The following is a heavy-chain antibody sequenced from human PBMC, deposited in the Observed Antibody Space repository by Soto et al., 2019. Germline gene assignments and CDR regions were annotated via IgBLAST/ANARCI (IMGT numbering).Heavy chain of an antibody. CDR2: ISSSGSTI. CDR3: ARLDGNDYDSSGYLYYYYGMDV. V-gene: IGHV3-11*01. CDR1: GFTFSDYY. Sequence: QVQLVESGGGLVKPGGSLRLSCAASGFTFSDYYMSWIRQAPGKGLEWVSYISSSGSTIYYADSVKGRFTISRDNAKNSLYLQMNSLRAEDTAVYYCARLDGNDYDSSGYLYYYYGMDVWGQGTTVTVSS. D-gene: IGHD3-22*01. J-gene: IGHJ6*02.